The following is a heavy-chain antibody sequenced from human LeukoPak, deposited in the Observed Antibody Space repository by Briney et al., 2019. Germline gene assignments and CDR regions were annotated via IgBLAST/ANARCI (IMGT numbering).Heavy chain of an antibody. J-gene: IGHJ4*02. Sequence: GGSLRLSCAASGFTFSSYWMSWVRQAPGKGLEWVANIKQDGSEKYYVDSVKGRFTTSRDNAKNSLYLQMNSLRAEDTAVYYCARVANQYYYDSSGYSPFDYWGQGTLVTVSS. CDR3: ARVANQYYYDSSGYSPFDY. CDR1: GFTFSSYW. V-gene: IGHV3-7*01. D-gene: IGHD3-22*01. CDR2: IKQDGSEK.